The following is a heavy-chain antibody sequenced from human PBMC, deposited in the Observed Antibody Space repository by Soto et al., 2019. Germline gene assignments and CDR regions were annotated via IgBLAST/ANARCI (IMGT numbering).Heavy chain of an antibody. J-gene: IGHJ3*02. CDR1: GYTSTGYV. CDR2: ISTGTGNT. V-gene: IGHV1-3*04. Sequence: QVQLVQSGAEVKKPGASVKISCEASGYTSTGYVMHWVRQAPGQRPEWMGWISTGTGNTRSSQRFQGRVTFTGDASSSTFYMGLSSLTLEDTAVYYCAREGINAGIRPWGDAFDIWGQGTMVTVSS. CDR3: AREGINAGIRPWGDAFDI. D-gene: IGHD3-10*01.